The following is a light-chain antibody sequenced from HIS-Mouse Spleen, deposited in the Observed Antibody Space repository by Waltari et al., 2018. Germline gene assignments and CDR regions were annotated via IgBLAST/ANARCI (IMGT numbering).Light chain of an antibody. J-gene: IGLJ2*01. V-gene: IGLV3-21*03. CDR1: NIGSKS. Sequence: SYVLTQPPSVSVAPGKTARITCGGNNIGSKSLHWYQQKPGQAPVLVVYDDSDRPSGSPERFSGSNSGNTATLTISRVEAGDEADYYCQVWDSSSDHVVFGGGTKLTVL. CDR2: DDS. CDR3: QVWDSSSDHVV.